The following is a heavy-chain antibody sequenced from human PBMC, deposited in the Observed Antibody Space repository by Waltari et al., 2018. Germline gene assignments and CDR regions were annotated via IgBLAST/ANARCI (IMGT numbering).Heavy chain of an antibody. J-gene: IGHJ3*01. CDR2: MSYTGAT. CDR3: ATYIGASVGTAAFDV. CDR1: GVSITSNRHY. D-gene: IGHD5-12*01. V-gene: IGHV4-39*01. Sequence: QLQLQESGPGLVKPSETLSLTCSVSGVSITSNRHYWGWIRPPPGQGLEWIGTMSYTGATYSSPSLDSRVTVSRDTSKNQLSLKLVSVTAADTAVYYCATYIGASVGTAAFDVWGQGTMVTVSS.